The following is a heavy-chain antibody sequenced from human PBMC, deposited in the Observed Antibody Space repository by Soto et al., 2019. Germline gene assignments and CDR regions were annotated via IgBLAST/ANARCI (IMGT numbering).Heavy chain of an antibody. Sequence: GESLKISCEGSGYSFISYWIGWVRQMPGKGLEWMGIIYPGDSDTRYSPSFQGQVSISADKSIRTVYPQWSSLKASDSAMYYRARPNMAGTAEYFQHWGQGTLVTVSS. CDR2: IYPGDSDT. V-gene: IGHV5-51*01. CDR3: ARPNMAGTAEYFQH. CDR1: GYSFISYW. D-gene: IGHD6-19*01. J-gene: IGHJ1*01.